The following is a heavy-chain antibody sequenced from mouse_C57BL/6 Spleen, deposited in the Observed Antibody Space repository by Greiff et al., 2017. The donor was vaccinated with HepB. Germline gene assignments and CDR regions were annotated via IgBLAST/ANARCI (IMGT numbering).Heavy chain of an antibody. CDR2: INPSTGGT. CDR3: ASQATPHYFAMDY. J-gene: IGHJ4*01. V-gene: IGHV1-42*01. Sequence: VQLKQSGPELVKPGASVKISCKASGYSFTGYYMNWVKQSPEKSLEWIGEINPSTGGTTYNQKFKAKATLTVDKSSSTAYMQLKSLTSEDSAVYCCASQATPHYFAMDYWGQGTSVTVSS. CDR1: GYSFTGYY. D-gene: IGHD3-2*02.